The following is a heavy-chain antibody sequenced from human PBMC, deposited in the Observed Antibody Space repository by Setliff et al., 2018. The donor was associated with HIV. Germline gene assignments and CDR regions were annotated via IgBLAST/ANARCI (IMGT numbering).Heavy chain of an antibody. CDR3: ARLRYTTMGGLDY. V-gene: IGHV1-2*06. J-gene: IGHJ4*02. D-gene: IGHD5-18*01. CDR2: INPSTDDT. Sequence: ASVKVSCKASGYTFTGYFVHWVRQAPGQGLEWMGRINPSTDDTKYAEKFQGRVTMTREMSISTAYMELSRLRSDDTAVYYCARLRYTTMGGLDYWGQGSLVTVSS. CDR1: GYTFTGYF.